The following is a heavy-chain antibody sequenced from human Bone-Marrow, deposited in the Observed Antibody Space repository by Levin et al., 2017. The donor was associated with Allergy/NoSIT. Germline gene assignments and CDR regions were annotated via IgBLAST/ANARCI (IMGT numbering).Heavy chain of an antibody. Sequence: LSLTCAASGFTFSSYGMHWVRQAPGKGLEWVAVISYDGSNKYYADSVKGRFTISRDNSKNTLYLQMNSLRAEDTAVYYCAKDSGEQWPTVHSNWFDPWGQGTLVTVSS. J-gene: IGHJ5*02. CDR3: AKDSGEQWPTVHSNWFDP. V-gene: IGHV3-30*18. D-gene: IGHD6-19*01. CDR2: ISYDGSNK. CDR1: GFTFSSYG.